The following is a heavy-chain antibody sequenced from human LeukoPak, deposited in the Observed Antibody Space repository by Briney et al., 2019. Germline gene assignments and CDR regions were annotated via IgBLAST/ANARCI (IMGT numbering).Heavy chain of an antibody. V-gene: IGHV3-23*01. D-gene: IGHD3-3*01. CDR1: GFTFSSHA. CDR3: ARDPGVVAFHYFDY. Sequence: GGSLRLSCAASGFTFSSHAMGWVRQAPGKGLEWVSGIGGLGGSTYYAGSVKGRFTISRDNSQNTLYLHMNSLRADDTAVHYCARDPGVVAFHYFDYRGQGSLVTVSS. CDR2: IGGLGGST. J-gene: IGHJ4*02.